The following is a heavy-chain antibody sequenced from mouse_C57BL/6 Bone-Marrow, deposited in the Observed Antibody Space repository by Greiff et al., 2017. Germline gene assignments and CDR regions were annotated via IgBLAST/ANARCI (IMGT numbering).Heavy chain of an antibody. CDR1: GYTFTSYG. D-gene: IGHD3-2*02. J-gene: IGHJ4*01. CDR2: IYPRSGNT. CDR3: ASPSGSSGYAMDY. Sequence: VQLQQSGAELARPGASVKLSCKASGYTFTSYGISWVKQRTGQGLEWIGEIYPRSGNTYYNEKFKGQATLTADKSSSTAYMELRSLTSEDSAVYFCASPSGSSGYAMDYWGQGTSVTVSS. V-gene: IGHV1-81*01.